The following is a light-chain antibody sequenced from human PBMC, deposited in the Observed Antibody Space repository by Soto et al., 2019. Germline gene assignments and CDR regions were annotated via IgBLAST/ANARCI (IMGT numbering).Light chain of an antibody. CDR1: SSDVGGYNY. J-gene: IGLJ1*01. CDR2: EVS. CDR3: SSDAGSTL. Sequence: QSVLTQPPSASGSPGQSVTISCTGTSSDVGGYNYVSWYQQHPGKAPKLMIYEVSKRPSGVPDRFSGSKSGNTASLTVSGLQAEDEADYYCSSDAGSTLFGTGTKLTVL. V-gene: IGLV2-8*01.